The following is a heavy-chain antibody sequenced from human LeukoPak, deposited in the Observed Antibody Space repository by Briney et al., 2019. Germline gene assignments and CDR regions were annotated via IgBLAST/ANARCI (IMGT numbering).Heavy chain of an antibody. CDR2: IRYDGSNK. J-gene: IGHJ4*02. CDR1: GFTFSSYG. CDR3: ARGLMGGYPRFDY. V-gene: IGHV3-30*02. Sequence: GGSLRLSCAASGFTFSSYGMHWVRQAPGKGLEWVAFIRYDGSNKYYADSVKGRFTISRDNSKNTLYLQMNSLRAEDTAVYYCARGLMGGYPRFDYWGQGNLVTVSS. D-gene: IGHD3-22*01.